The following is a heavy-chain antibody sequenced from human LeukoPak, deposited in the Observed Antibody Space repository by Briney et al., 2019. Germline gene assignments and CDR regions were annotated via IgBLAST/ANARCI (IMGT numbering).Heavy chain of an antibody. D-gene: IGHD2-2*01. J-gene: IGHJ4*02. CDR3: ARYSGYQLPSNYFDY. Sequence: SETLSLTCAVYGGSFSGYYWSWIRQPPGKGLEWIGEINHSGSTNYNPSLKSRVTISVDTSKNQFSLKLSSVTAADTAVYYCARYSGYQLPSNYFDYWGQGTLVTVSP. CDR1: GGSFSGYY. CDR2: INHSGST. V-gene: IGHV4-34*01.